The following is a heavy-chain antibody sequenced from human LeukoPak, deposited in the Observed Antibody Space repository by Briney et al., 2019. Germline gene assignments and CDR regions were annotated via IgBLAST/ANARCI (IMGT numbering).Heavy chain of an antibody. CDR2: IIASGGGT. Sequence: GGSLRLSCEASGFTFNNFAMSWVRQAPGKGLEWVSNIIASGGGTIYAESVRGRFTISRDSSKSTLYLQMNSLRVDDTAVYYCARRDTRGLYYFDYWGQGILVTVSS. J-gene: IGHJ4*02. CDR3: ARRDTRGLYYFDY. CDR1: GFTFNNFA. V-gene: IGHV3-23*01. D-gene: IGHD2-8*02.